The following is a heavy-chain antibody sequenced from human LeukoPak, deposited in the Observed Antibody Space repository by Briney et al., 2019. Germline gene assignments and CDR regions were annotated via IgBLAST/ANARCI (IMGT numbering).Heavy chain of an antibody. D-gene: IGHD3-9*01. J-gene: IGHJ4*02. Sequence: SETLSLTCTVSGGSISSNSYYWGLIRQPPGKGLEWIGSIYYSGSTYYNPSLKSRVTISVDTSKSQFSLKLSSVTAADTAVYYCARHIYDILTGYLYYFDYWGQGTLVTVSS. CDR1: GGSISSNSYY. CDR2: IYYSGST. CDR3: ARHIYDILTGYLYYFDY. V-gene: IGHV4-39*01.